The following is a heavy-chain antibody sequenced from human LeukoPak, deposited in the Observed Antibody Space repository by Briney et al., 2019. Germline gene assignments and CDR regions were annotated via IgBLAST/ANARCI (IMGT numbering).Heavy chain of an antibody. Sequence: GGSLRLSCVVSGSIFTDHWMSWVRQAPGKGLDWVANIKEDESAKFYADSVRGRFTISRDNAKNSVYLEMNNLRVEDTAVYYCARAVDVADYWGRGTLVTVSS. CDR3: ARAVDVADY. J-gene: IGHJ4*02. CDR1: GSIFTDHW. CDR2: IKEDESAK. D-gene: IGHD3-16*01. V-gene: IGHV3-7*01.